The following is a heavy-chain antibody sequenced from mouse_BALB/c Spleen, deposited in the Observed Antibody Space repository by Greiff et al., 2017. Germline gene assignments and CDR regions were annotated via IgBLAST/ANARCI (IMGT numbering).Heavy chain of an antibody. V-gene: IGHV5-6-5*01. Sequence: EVKLEESGGGLVKPGGSLKLSCAASGFTFSSYAMSWVRQTPEKRLEWVASISSGGSTYYPDSVKGRFTISRDNARNILYLQMSSLRSEDTAMYYCARVSTMIFNFAYWGQGTLVTVSA. CDR1: GFTFSSYA. CDR2: ISSGGST. J-gene: IGHJ3*01. CDR3: ARVSTMIFNFAY. D-gene: IGHD2-4*01.